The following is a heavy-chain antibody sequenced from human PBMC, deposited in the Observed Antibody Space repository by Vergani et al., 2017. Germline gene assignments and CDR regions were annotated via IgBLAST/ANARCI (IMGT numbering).Heavy chain of an antibody. CDR3: ARAIGGDYGDPPDAFDI. D-gene: IGHD4-17*01. CDR2: IYTSGST. Sequence: QVQLQQWGAGLLKPSETLSLTCAVYGGSFSGYYWSWIRQPPGKGLEWIGYIYTSGSTNYNPSLKSRVTISVDTSKNQFSLKLSSVTAADTAVYYCARAIGGDYGDPPDAFDIWGQGTMVTVSS. J-gene: IGHJ3*02. V-gene: IGHV4-34*11. CDR1: GGSFSGYY.